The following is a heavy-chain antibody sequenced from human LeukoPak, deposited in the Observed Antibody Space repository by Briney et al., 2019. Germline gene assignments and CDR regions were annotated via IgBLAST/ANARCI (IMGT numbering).Heavy chain of an antibody. D-gene: IGHD2-8*02. J-gene: IGHJ4*02. CDR2: IYHSGST. Sequence: NPSETLSLTCTVSGYSISSGYYWGWIRQPPGKGLEWIGSIYHSGSTYYNPSLKSRVTISVDTSKNQFSLKLSSVTAADTAVYYCARIIAGDWWVDYWGQGTLVTVSS. CDR1: GYSISSGYY. V-gene: IGHV4-38-2*02. CDR3: ARIIAGDWWVDY.